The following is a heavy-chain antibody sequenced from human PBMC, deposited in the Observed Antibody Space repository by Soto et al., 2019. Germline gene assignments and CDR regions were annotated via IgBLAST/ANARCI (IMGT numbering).Heavy chain of an antibody. J-gene: IGHJ4*02. CDR3: ARAGGLLVDY. Sequence: QVQLVESGGGVVQPGRSLRLSCAASGFTFSSYAMHWVRQAPGKGLEWVAVISYDGSNKYYADSVKGRFNISRDISKNTLCLQMNSLRAEDTAVYYCARAGGLLVDYWGQGTLVTVSS. D-gene: IGHD2-15*01. CDR2: ISYDGSNK. CDR1: GFTFSSYA. V-gene: IGHV3-30-3*01.